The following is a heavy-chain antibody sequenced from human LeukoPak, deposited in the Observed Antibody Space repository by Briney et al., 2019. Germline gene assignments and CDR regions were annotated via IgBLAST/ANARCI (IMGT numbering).Heavy chain of an antibody. CDR2: IRSKVQGYIT. CDR1: GFIFSDHY. J-gene: IGHJ4*02. CDR3: ARGSRAVIVVIGSNYFDS. Sequence: GGSLRLSCAASGFIFSDHYMDWVRQAPGKGLEWVARIRSKVQGYITEYAASVKGRFTISRDDSKNSLYLQMNSLKTEDTAVYYCARGSRAVIVVIGSNYFDSWGQGTLVTVSS. D-gene: IGHD3-22*01. V-gene: IGHV3-72*01.